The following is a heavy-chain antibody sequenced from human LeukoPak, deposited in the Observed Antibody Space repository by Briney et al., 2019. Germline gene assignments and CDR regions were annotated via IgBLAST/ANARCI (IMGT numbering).Heavy chain of an antibody. CDR3: ARRDYYDSSGFDY. CDR1: GYSISSGYY. J-gene: IGHJ4*02. V-gene: IGHV4-38-2*02. Sequence: SETLSLTCTVSGYSISSGYYWGWIRQPPGKGLEWIGSIYHSGSTYYNPSLKSRVTISVDTSKNQFSLKLSSVTAADTAVYYCARRDYYDSSGFDYWGQGTLVTVSS. D-gene: IGHD3-22*01. CDR2: IYHSGST.